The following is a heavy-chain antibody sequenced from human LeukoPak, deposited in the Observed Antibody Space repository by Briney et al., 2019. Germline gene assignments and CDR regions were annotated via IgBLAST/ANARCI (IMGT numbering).Heavy chain of an antibody. D-gene: IGHD2-15*01. CDR1: GASISSYY. V-gene: IGHV4-59*13. CDR3: ARGCGGGSCYADFDY. CDR2: IYCSGST. J-gene: IGHJ4*02. Sequence: SETLSLTCTVSGASISSYYWSWIRQPPGKGLEWLGYIYCSGSTNYNASLKSRVSISLDTSKNQFSLKQSSVTAADTAVDYCARGCGGGSCYADFDYWGQGTLVTVSS.